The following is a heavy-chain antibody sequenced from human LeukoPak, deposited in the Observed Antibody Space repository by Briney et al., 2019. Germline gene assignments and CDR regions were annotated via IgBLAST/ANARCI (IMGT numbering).Heavy chain of an antibody. J-gene: IGHJ3*02. V-gene: IGHV3-74*01. CDR3: ARDGYNSDAFDI. CDR2: INTDGSST. D-gene: IGHD5-24*01. CDR1: GFTFSSYW. Sequence: GGSLRLSCAASGFTFSSYWMHWVRQAPGKGVVWVSRINTDGSSTSYADSVKGRFTISRDNAKNTLYLQMNSLRAEDTAVYYCARDGYNSDAFDIWGKGTMVTVSS.